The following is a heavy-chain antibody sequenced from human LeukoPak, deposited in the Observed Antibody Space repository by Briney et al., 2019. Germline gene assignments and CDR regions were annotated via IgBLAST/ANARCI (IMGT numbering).Heavy chain of an antibody. CDR3: VKLRTGTATNFDY. CDR2: IGGSGGST. CDR1: GFTFSSYA. D-gene: IGHD1-1*01. V-gene: IGHV3-23*01. Sequence: GGSLRLSCAASGFTFSSYAMSWVRQAPGKGLEWVSAIGGSGGSTYYADSVKGRFTISRDNSKNTLYLQMNSLRAEDTAIYYCVKLRTGTATNFDYWGQGTPVTVSS. J-gene: IGHJ4*02.